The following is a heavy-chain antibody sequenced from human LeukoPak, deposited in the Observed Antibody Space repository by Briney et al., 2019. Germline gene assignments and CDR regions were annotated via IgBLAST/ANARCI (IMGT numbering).Heavy chain of an antibody. V-gene: IGHV4-39*01. Sequence: PSETLSLTCTVSGGSISSSSYYWGWIRQPPGKGLEWIGSIYYSGSTYYNPSLKSRVTISVDTSKNQSSLKLSSVTAADTAVYYCARQADIVVVPAAMFDPWGQGTLVTVSS. D-gene: IGHD2-2*01. J-gene: IGHJ5*02. CDR3: ARQADIVVVPAAMFDP. CDR1: GGSISSSSYY. CDR2: IYYSGST.